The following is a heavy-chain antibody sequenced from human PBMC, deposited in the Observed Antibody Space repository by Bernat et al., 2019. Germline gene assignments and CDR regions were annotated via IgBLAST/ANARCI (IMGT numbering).Heavy chain of an antibody. CDR3: ARDGRPVVVPAAMNYYYGMDV. V-gene: IGHV1-69*04. CDR2: IIPILGIA. Sequence: QVQLVQSGAEVKKPGSSVKVSCKASGGTFSSYAISWVRQAPGQGLEWMGRIIPILGIANYAQKFQGRGTITADKSTSTAYMGLGSLRSEDTAVYYCARDGRPVVVPAAMNYYYGMDVWGQGTTVTVSS. D-gene: IGHD2-2*01. J-gene: IGHJ6*02. CDR1: GGTFSSYA.